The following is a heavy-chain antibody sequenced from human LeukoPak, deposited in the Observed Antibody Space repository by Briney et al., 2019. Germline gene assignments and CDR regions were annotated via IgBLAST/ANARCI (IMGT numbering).Heavy chain of an antibody. V-gene: IGHV3-48*01. D-gene: IGHD6-19*01. CDR3: AKKLRAVAGTYWYFDL. J-gene: IGHJ2*01. Sequence: PGGSLRLSCAASGFTFSSYSMNWVRQAPGKGLEWVSYISSSSSTIYYADSVKGRFTISRDNSKNTLYLQMNSLRAEDTAVYYCAKKLRAVAGTYWYFDLWGRGTLVTVSS. CDR1: GFTFSSYS. CDR2: ISSSSSTI.